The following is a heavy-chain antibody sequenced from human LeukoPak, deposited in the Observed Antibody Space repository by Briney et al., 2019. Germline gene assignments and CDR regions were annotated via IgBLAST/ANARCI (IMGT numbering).Heavy chain of an antibody. J-gene: IGHJ6*03. Sequence: ASVKVSCKASGYTFTSYDINWVRQPTGQGLEWMGWMNPNSGNTGYAQKFQGRVTITRNTSISTAYMELSSLRSEDTAVYYCARGPRRSWYFNYYYMDVWGKGTTVTVSS. V-gene: IGHV1-8*03. CDR3: ARGPRRSWYFNYYYMDV. CDR1: GYTFTSYD. CDR2: MNPNSGNT. D-gene: IGHD6-13*01.